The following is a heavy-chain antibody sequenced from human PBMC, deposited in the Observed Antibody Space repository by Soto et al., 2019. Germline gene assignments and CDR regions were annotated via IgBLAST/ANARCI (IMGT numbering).Heavy chain of an antibody. V-gene: IGHV1-69*13. CDR3: AAVIPHTPYNMPHYFDH. D-gene: IGHD1-20*01. CDR2: IIPLFATS. J-gene: IGHJ4*02. CDR1: GGTFGNYA. Sequence: ASVKVSCKASGGTFGNYAITWVRQAPGQGLEWMGGIIPLFATSNYAQKFLGRLTFTADESAGTAYMELSSLRSEDTAVYYCAAVIPHTPYNMPHYFDHWGQGTLGTASS.